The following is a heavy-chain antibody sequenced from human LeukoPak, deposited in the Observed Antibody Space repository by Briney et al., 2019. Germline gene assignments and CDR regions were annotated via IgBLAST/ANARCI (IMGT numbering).Heavy chain of an antibody. V-gene: IGHV3-21*01. CDR1: GFTFSSYS. Sequence: PGGSLRLSCAASGFTFSSYSMNWVRQAPGKGLEWVSSISSSSSYIYYADSVKGRFTISRDNAKNSLYLQMNSLRAEDTSVYYCAREDTAMVTGLWFDPWGQGTLVTVSS. CDR2: ISSSSSYI. CDR3: AREDTAMVTGLWFDP. D-gene: IGHD5-18*01. J-gene: IGHJ5*02.